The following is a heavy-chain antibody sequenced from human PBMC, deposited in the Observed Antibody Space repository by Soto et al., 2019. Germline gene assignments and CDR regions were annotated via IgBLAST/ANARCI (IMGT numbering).Heavy chain of an antibody. J-gene: IGHJ5*02. Sequence: ASVKVSCKASGYIFINYYIHWVRQAPGQGLEWIGIINPNGGSTNYAQKFRGRVTMARDTSTSTVYMDLSSLRSDDTAVYYCARGSPQTNWFDPWGQGTLVTVSS. V-gene: IGHV1-46*01. CDR1: GYIFINYY. D-gene: IGHD3-10*01. CDR2: INPNGGST. CDR3: ARGSPQTNWFDP.